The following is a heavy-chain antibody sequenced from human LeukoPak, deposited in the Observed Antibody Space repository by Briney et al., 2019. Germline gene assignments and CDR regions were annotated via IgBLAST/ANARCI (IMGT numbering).Heavy chain of an antibody. Sequence: SVKVSCKASGGTFSSYAISWVRQAPGQGLKWMGRIIPILGIANYAQKFQGRVTITADKSTSTAYMELSSLRSEDTAVYYCARDVGDTAMADYWGQGTLVTVSS. CDR2: IIPILGIA. CDR3: ARDVGDTAMADY. J-gene: IGHJ4*02. CDR1: GGTFSSYA. D-gene: IGHD5-18*01. V-gene: IGHV1-69*04.